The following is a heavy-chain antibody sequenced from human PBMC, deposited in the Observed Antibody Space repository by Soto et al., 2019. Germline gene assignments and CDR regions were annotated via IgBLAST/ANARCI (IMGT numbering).Heavy chain of an antibody. CDR3: AGGVWRGYSEYYYGMDV. J-gene: IGHJ6*02. CDR2: IIPIFGTP. V-gene: IGHV1-69*01. CDR1: GGTFISYS. D-gene: IGHD3-3*01. Sequence: QVQLVQSGAEMKKPGSSVTVSCKVFGGTFISYSFSWVRQAPGQGPEWMGGIIPIFGTPNYAQKFQGRVTITADGSTSTAYMELSSLRSGDTAVSYCAGGVWRGYSEYYYGMDVWGQGTTVTVSS.